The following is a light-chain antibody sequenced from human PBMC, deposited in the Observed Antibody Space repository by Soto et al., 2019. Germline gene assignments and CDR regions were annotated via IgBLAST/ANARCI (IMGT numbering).Light chain of an antibody. CDR2: DAS. J-gene: IGKJ4*01. Sequence: DIQMTQSPSSLSASVGDRITITCQASQDISDSLNWYQQKPGRAPNLLIYDASNLETGVPSRFSGSGSGTDFTFTITGLQPEDIETYYCHQYTTPPLTFGGGTKVDIK. CDR3: HQYTTPPLT. CDR1: QDISDS. V-gene: IGKV1-33*01.